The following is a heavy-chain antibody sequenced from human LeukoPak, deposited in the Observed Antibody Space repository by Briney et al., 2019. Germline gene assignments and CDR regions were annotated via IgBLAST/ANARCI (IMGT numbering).Heavy chain of an antibody. Sequence: ASVQVSCKAAGYTFTAYYMHWVRQAPGQGLEWMGWINPNSGDTNYAQTFQGRVTMTRDTTISTASMELSRLTSADTAVYYCARSRPYIIVVSGAVFTGFGYCGQGTLATVSS. CDR1: GYTFTAYY. V-gene: IGHV1-2*02. D-gene: IGHD2-2*01. CDR2: INPNSGDT. CDR3: ARSRPYIIVVSGAVFTGFGY. J-gene: IGHJ4*02.